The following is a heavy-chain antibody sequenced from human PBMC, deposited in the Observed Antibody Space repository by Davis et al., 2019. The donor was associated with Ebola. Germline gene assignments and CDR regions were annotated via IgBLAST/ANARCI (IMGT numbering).Heavy chain of an antibody. J-gene: IGHJ3*02. Sequence: GGSLRLSCAASGFTFSSYSMNWVRQAPGKGLEWVSYISSSSSTIYYADSVKGRFTISRDNAKNSLYLQMNSLRDEDTAVYYCAREGDTIFFDAFDIWGQGTMVTVSS. D-gene: IGHD3-3*01. CDR1: GFTFSSYS. CDR3: AREGDTIFFDAFDI. CDR2: ISSSSSTI. V-gene: IGHV3-48*02.